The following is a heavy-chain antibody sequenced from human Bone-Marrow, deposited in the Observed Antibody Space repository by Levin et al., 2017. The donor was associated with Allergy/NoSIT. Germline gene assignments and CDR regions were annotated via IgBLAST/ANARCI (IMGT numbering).Heavy chain of an antibody. CDR2: IYPGDSDT. D-gene: IGHD6-19*01. CDR3: ARTGAFLSGWKPLDY. V-gene: IGHV5-51*03. CDR1: GYSFTNYW. Sequence: GASVKVSCKGSGYSFTNYWIGWVRQMPGKGLEWMGIIYPGDSDTRYSPSFQGQVTISADKSITTAYLQWSSLKASDTAIYYCARTGAFLSGWKPLDYWGPGTLVTVSS. J-gene: IGHJ4*02.